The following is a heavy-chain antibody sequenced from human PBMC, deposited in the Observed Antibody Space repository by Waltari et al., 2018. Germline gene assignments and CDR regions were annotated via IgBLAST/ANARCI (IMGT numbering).Heavy chain of an antibody. J-gene: IGHJ3*01. Sequence: QVHLVQSGAEVKKPGSSVKVSCKASGGTFGSYSVAWVRQAAGQGLEWLGGNIPICGTPQNAQNCQGRVTLTADAATTTAYLELSGLTSEETAIYYCARRNLGFAFDVWGQGTLVIVSS. V-gene: IGHV1-69*12. CDR3: ARRNLGFAFDV. D-gene: IGHD1-26*01. CDR1: GGTFGSYS. CDR2: NIPICGTP.